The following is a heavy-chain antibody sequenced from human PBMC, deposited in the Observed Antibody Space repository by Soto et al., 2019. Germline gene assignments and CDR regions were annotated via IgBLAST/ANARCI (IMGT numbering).Heavy chain of an antibody. J-gene: IGHJ4*02. D-gene: IGHD3-16*02. Sequence: GGSLRLSCAASGFTFSSYGMHWVRQAPGKGLEWVAVISYDGSNKYYADSVKGRFTISRDNSKNTLYLQMNSLRAEDTAVYYCAKDRSYQGDFFDYWGQGTLVTVSS. CDR3: AKDRSYQGDFFDY. V-gene: IGHV3-30*18. CDR2: ISYDGSNK. CDR1: GFTFSSYG.